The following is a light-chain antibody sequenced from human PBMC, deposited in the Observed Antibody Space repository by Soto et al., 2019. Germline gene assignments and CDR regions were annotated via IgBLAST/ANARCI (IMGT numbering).Light chain of an antibody. CDR3: AAWDDGLNGWV. V-gene: IGLV1-44*01. CDR2: SNY. CDR1: SSNIGSYT. Sequence: QPVLTQPPSASGTPGQRVTMSCSGSSSNIGSYTVNWFQQLPGTAPKLLIYSNYHRPSGVPDRFSGSKSGTSASLAISGLQSEDEAHYYCAAWDDGLNGWVFGGGTQLTVL. J-gene: IGLJ7*01.